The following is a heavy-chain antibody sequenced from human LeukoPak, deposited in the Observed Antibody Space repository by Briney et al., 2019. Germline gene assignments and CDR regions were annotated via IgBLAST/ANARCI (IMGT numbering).Heavy chain of an antibody. CDR2: IYYSGST. CDR3: ARDGSDNWGLFDS. V-gene: IGHV4-31*03. D-gene: IGHD1-1*01. J-gene: IGHJ4*02. Sequence: SQTLSLTCTVSGGSISSGGYYWSWIRQHPGKGLEWIGYIYYSGSTYYNPSLQSRATISVDTSKNRFFLKVTSVTAADTAVYYCARDGSDNWGLFDSWGQGTLLTVSS. CDR1: GGSISSGGYY.